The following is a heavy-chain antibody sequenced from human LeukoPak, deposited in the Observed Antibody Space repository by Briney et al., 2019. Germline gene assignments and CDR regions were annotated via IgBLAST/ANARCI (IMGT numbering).Heavy chain of an antibody. V-gene: IGHV4-34*01. CDR1: GGSFSGYY. J-gene: IGHJ5*02. Sequence: SETLSLTCAVYGGSFSGYYWSWIRQPPGKGLEWIGEINHSGRTNYNPSLKSRVTISVDTSKNQFSLKLSSVTAADTAVYFCARRRQYCSGGSCYRGGPTKNWFDPWGQGTLVTVSS. CDR3: ARRRQYCSGGSCYRGGPTKNWFDP. CDR2: INHSGRT. D-gene: IGHD2-15*01.